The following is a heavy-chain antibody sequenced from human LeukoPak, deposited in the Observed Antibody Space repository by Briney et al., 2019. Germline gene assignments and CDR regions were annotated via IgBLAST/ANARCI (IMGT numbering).Heavy chain of an antibody. CDR2: IYHSGTT. D-gene: IGHD3/OR15-3a*01. CDR3: ARIDFWSMDV. Sequence: SETLFLTCTVSSGSIRRYYWTWIRQPPGKGLEWIGYIYHSGTTNYNPSLKSRVTISVDTSKSQFSMKLISVTAAGTAVYYCARIDFWSMDVWGQGTTVTVSS. J-gene: IGHJ6*02. CDR1: SGSIRRYY. V-gene: IGHV4-59*01.